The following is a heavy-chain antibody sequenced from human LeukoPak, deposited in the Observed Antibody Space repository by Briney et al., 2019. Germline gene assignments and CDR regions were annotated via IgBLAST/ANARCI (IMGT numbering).Heavy chain of an antibody. D-gene: IGHD3-22*01. V-gene: IGHV4-61*02. Sequence: SETLSLTCTVSGGSISSGSYYWSWIRQPAGTALEWIGRIYTSGSTNYNPSLKSRVTISVDTSKNQFSLKLSSVTAADTAVYHCARDYYDSSGYSYYFDYWGQGTLVTVSS. J-gene: IGHJ4*02. CDR1: GGSISSGSYY. CDR2: IYTSGST. CDR3: ARDYYDSSGYSYYFDY.